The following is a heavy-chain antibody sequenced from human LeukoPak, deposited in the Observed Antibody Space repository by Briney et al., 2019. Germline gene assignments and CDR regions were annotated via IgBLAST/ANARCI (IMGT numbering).Heavy chain of an antibody. CDR3: AKGPYYYMDV. Sequence: SETLSLTCSVSGDSITGYYWGWIRQPPGKGLEWIGNIYYTGNTYYNSSLKSRVTISLDTSKNQFSLKLSSVTAADTAVYYCAKGPYYYMDVWGKGTTVTISS. J-gene: IGHJ6*03. CDR2: IYYTGNT. V-gene: IGHV4-39*07. CDR1: GDSITGYY.